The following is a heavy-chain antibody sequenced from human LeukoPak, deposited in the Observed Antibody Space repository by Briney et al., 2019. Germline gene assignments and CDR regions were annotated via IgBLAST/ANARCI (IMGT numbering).Heavy chain of an antibody. CDR2: MNPNSGNT. J-gene: IGHJ4*02. Sequence: DXNWVRQATXQXXXWMGWMNPNSGNTGYAQKVQGRVTMTRNTSISTAYMELSSLRSEDTAVYYCARAKLGTRTLYYWGQGTLVTVSS. CDR1: D. V-gene: IGHV1-8*01. D-gene: IGHD7-27*01. CDR3: ARAKLGTRTLYY.